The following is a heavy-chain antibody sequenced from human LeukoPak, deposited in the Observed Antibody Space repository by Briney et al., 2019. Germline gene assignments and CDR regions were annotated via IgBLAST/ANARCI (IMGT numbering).Heavy chain of an antibody. CDR2: IYYTGST. J-gene: IGHJ6*02. V-gene: IGHV4-59*01. CDR1: GGSISTYY. D-gene: IGHD5-24*01. CDR3: ARSTSRDYYKPVVGMDV. Sequence: PSETLSLTCSVSGGSISTYYWTWIRQPPGKGLEWIGYIYYTGSTNYNPSLKSRVTISLDTSKNQFSLKLSSVTAADTAVYYCARSTSRDYYKPVVGMDVWGQGTTVTVSS.